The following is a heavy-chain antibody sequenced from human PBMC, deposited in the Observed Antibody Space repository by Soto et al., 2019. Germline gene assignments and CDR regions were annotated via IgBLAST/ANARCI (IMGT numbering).Heavy chain of an antibody. CDR3: ATTWELKTPFDY. CDR1: GFTVSSNY. V-gene: IGHV3-66*01. D-gene: IGHD1-26*01. J-gene: IGHJ4*02. CDR2: IYSGGST. Sequence: GGSLRLSCVVSGFTVSSNYMSWVRQAPGKGLEWVSVIYSGGSTYYADSVKGRFTISRDNSKNTLYLQMNSLRAEDTAVYYCATTWELKTPFDYWGQGTLVTVSS.